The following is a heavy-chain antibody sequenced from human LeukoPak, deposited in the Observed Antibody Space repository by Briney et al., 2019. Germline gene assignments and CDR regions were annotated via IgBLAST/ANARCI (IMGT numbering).Heavy chain of an antibody. J-gene: IGHJ6*02. CDR1: GYTFTSYG. V-gene: IGHV1-18*01. D-gene: IGHD1-26*01. CDR2: ISAYNGNT. Sequence: ASVKVSCKASGYTFTSYGISLVRQAPGQGLEWMGWISAYNGNTNYAQKLQGRVTMTTDTSTSTAYMELRSLRSDDTAVYYCARDRWELLGYFSYYYYGMDVWGQGTTVTVSS. CDR3: ARDRWELLGYFSYYYYGMDV.